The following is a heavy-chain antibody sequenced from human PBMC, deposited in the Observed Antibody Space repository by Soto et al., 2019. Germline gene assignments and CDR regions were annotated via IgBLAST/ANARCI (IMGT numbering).Heavy chain of an antibody. CDR3: ARADYYDSSGFYYDC. Sequence: QVQLVQSGAEVKKPEASVKVSCKASGYIFTNHYIHWVRQAPGQGLEWMGIINPSGGSTNYLQKFQGRIHMTRDTSTSTVYMELSSPRSEDTAVYFCARADYYDSSGFYYDCWGQGSLVTVSS. V-gene: IGHV1-46*01. CDR1: GYIFTNHY. CDR2: INPSGGST. J-gene: IGHJ1*01. D-gene: IGHD3-22*01.